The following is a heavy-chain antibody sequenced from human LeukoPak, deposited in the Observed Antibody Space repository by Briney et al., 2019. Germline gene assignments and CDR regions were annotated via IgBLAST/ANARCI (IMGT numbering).Heavy chain of an antibody. D-gene: IGHD2-2*01. J-gene: IGHJ5*02. V-gene: IGHV1-2*02. CDR3: ARGGRDTSPYNWFDP. Sequence: EASVKVSCKTSGYAFTGYYIHWVRQAPGQGLEWMGCMKPKNGGANYSQRFQGRVTMTRDTSMNTAYMWLSGLESDDTAIYYCARGGRDTSPYNWFDPWGQGTLVTVSS. CDR1: GYAFTGYY. CDR2: MKPKNGGA.